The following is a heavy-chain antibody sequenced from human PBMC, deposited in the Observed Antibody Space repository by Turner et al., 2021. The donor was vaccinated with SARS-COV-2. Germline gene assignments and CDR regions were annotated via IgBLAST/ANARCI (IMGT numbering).Heavy chain of an antibody. CDR2: IYYRGST. V-gene: IGHV4-39*01. J-gene: IGHJ6*02. CDR3: ATSTVAGTELNYYGMDV. CDR1: GGSISSSSYY. Sequence: QLQLQESGPGLVKPSETLSLTCTVSGGSISSSSYYWGWIRQPPGKGREWIGSIYYRGSTYYNPSLKSRVTISVDTSKNQCSLKLSSVTAADTAVYYCATSTVAGTELNYYGMDVWGQGTTVTVSS. D-gene: IGHD6-13*01.